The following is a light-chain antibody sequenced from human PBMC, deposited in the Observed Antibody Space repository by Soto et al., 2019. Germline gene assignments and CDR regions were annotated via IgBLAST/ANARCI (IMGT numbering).Light chain of an antibody. CDR3: QVWDSGSAHVL. CDR1: NIGSKG. CDR2: SDT. J-gene: IGLJ2*01. Sequence: SYELTQPPSVSVAPGKTARISCGGNNIGSKGVHWYQQKPGQAPVLVIYSDTDLPPVIPERFSGSNSANMATLTISRVEAGDEADDYCQVWDSGSAHVLFGGGTKLTVL. V-gene: IGLV3-21*04.